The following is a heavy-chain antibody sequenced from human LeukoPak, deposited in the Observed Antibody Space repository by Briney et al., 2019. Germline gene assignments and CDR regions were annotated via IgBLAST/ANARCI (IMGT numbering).Heavy chain of an antibody. CDR2: IYHSGST. V-gene: IGHV4-34*01. Sequence: SETLSLTCAAYGGSFSGYYWSWIRQPPGKGLEWIGSIYHSGSTYYNPSLKSRVTISVDTSKNQFSLKLSSVTAADTAVYYCARYAWGTAADPYWGQGTLVTVSS. CDR1: GGSFSGYY. D-gene: IGHD3-16*01. J-gene: IGHJ4*02. CDR3: ARYAWGTAADPY.